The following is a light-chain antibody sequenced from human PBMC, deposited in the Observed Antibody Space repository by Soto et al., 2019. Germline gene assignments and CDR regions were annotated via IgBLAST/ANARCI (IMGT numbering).Light chain of an antibody. CDR2: SNI. CDR3: AAWDDSLNGVV. CDR1: RSNIGSNP. V-gene: IGLV1-44*01. J-gene: IGLJ2*01. Sequence: QPVLTQPPSASGTPGQRVTISCSGSRSNIGSNPVNWYQQFPGTAPKLLIYSNIQRPPGVPDRFSGSKSGTSASLAISGLQSEDEADYYCAAWDDSLNGVVFGGGTKLTVL.